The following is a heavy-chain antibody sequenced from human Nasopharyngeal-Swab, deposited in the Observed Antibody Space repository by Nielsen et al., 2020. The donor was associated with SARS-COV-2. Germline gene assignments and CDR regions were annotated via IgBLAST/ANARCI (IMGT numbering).Heavy chain of an antibody. CDR1: GFTFSSYA. D-gene: IGHD1-1*01. CDR2: ISGSGGST. V-gene: IGHV3-23*01. CDR3: AKEEVSTTGTRDYYYYYMDV. J-gene: IGHJ6*03. Sequence: LTRAASGFTFSSYAMSWVRQAPGKGLEWVSAISGSGGSTYYADSVKGRFTISRDNSKNTLYLQMNSLRAEDTAVYYCAKEEVSTTGTRDYYYYYMDVWGKGTTVTVSS.